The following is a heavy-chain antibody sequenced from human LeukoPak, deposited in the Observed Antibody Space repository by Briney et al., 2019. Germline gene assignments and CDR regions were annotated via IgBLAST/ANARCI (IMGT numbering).Heavy chain of an antibody. V-gene: IGHV3-43*02. Sequence: QAGRSLRPSCAPSGSTPDDNAMDWDRQAPENGLEWVSRTITVVGHTYYADSVKGRFTISRDNSKNSLYLQMNNLRTEDTALYYCAKPLNYYDPIDYWGQGTLVTVSS. CDR2: TITVVGHT. CDR1: GSTPDDNA. D-gene: IGHD3-22*01. CDR3: AKPLNYYDPIDY. J-gene: IGHJ4*02.